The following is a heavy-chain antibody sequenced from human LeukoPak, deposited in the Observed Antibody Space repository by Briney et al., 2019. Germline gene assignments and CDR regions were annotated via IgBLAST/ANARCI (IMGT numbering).Heavy chain of an antibody. CDR2: IIPIFGTA. Sequence: SVKVSCKASGGTFSSYAISWVRQAPGQGLEWMGGIIPIFGTANYAQKFQGRVTITADESTSTAYMELSSLRSEDTAVYYCARSGYSSSWYDYYYMDVWGKGTTVTVSS. J-gene: IGHJ6*03. D-gene: IGHD6-13*01. CDR3: ARSGYSSSWYDYYYMDV. CDR1: GGTFSSYA. V-gene: IGHV1-69*13.